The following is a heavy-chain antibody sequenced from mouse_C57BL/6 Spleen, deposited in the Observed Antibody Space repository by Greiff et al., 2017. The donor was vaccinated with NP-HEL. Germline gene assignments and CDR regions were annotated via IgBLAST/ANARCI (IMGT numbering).Heavy chain of an antibody. CDR1: GYAFSSYW. Sequence: VQLQQSGAELVKPGASVKISCKASGYAFSSYWMNWVKQRPGKGLEWIGQIYPGDGDTNYNGKFKGKATLTADKSSSTAYMQLSSLTSEDSAVYFCARWGTVVARFDYWGQGTTLTVSS. CDR2: IYPGDGDT. V-gene: IGHV1-80*01. D-gene: IGHD1-1*01. J-gene: IGHJ2*01. CDR3: ARWGTVVARFDY.